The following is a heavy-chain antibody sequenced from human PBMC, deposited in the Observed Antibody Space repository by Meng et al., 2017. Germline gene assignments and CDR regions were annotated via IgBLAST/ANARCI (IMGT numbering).Heavy chain of an antibody. CDR1: GFTFSSYA. Sequence: ETLSLTCAASGFTFSSYAMSWVRQAPGKGLEWVSAISGSGGSTYYADSVKGRFTISRDNSKNTLYLQMNSLRAEDTAVYYCAKALWFGELSLDYWGQGTLVTVSS. D-gene: IGHD3-10*01. J-gene: IGHJ4*02. CDR3: AKALWFGELSLDY. CDR2: ISGSGGST. V-gene: IGHV3-23*01.